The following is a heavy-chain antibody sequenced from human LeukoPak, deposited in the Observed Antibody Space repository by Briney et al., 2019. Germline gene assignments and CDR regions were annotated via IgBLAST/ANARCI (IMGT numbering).Heavy chain of an antibody. CDR3: ARDLYYYDSSWFDP. CDR1: GFTFNSYG. V-gene: IGHV3-33*01. CDR2: IWYDGSNK. Sequence: PGRSLRLSCAASGFTFNSYGMHWVRQAPGEGLEWVAVIWYDGSNKYYADSVKGRFTISRDNSKNTLYLQMNSLRAEDTAVYYCARDLYYYDSSWFDPWGQGTLVTVSS. D-gene: IGHD3-22*01. J-gene: IGHJ5*02.